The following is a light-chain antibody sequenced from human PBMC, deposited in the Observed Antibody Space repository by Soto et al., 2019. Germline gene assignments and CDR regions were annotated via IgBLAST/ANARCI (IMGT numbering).Light chain of an antibody. CDR2: DVR. CDR1: SSDVGGYNF. J-gene: IGLJ1*01. Sequence: QSALTQPASVSGSPGQSITISCTGTSSDVGGYNFVSWYQQHPGKAPKLMIYDVRNRPSGVSNRFSGSKSVNTASLTISGLQAEDEADYYCSSYTSISTYVFGTGTQPTVL. V-gene: IGLV2-14*01. CDR3: SSYTSISTYV.